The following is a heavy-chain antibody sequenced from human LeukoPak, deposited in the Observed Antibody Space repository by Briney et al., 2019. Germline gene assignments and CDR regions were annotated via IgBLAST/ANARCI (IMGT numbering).Heavy chain of an antibody. V-gene: IGHV3-33*01. CDR2: IWYDGSNK. Sequence: GGSLRLSCAASGFTFSSYGMHWVRRAPGKGLEWVAVIWYDGSNKYYADSVKGRFTISRDNSKNTLYLQMNSLRAEDTAVYYCARDTGYCSRTSCQGYYGMDVWGQGTTVTVSS. D-gene: IGHD2-2*01. CDR3: ARDTGYCSRTSCQGYYGMDV. CDR1: GFTFSSYG. J-gene: IGHJ6*02.